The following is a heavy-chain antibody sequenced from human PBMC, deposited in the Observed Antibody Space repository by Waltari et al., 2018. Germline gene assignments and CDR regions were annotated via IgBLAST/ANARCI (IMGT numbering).Heavy chain of an antibody. D-gene: IGHD6-13*01. J-gene: IGHJ4*02. Sequence: EVQLLQSRSAVKKPAESLSLSCKAPGYRLPTTWIGWVRQMPGNGPASMEIIYPGDSETRYSPSFQGQVTISADKSISTAYLQWSSLKASDTAIYYCARRSDSWGPWDYWGQGTLVTVSS. CDR1: GYRLPTTW. CDR2: IYPGDSET. V-gene: IGHV5-51*01. CDR3: ARRSDSWGPWDY.